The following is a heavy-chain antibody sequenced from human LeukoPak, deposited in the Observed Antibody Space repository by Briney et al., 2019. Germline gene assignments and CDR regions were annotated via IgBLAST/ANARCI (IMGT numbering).Heavy chain of an antibody. Sequence: GASAKVSCKASGYTFTSYGISWVRQAPGQGLEWMGWISAYNGNTNYAQKLQGRVTMTTDTFTSTAYMELRSLRSDDTAVYYCARDLRQQRIDYWGQGTLVTVSS. CDR2: ISAYNGNT. CDR3: ARDLRQQRIDY. V-gene: IGHV1-18*01. D-gene: IGHD6-13*01. CDR1: GYTFTSYG. J-gene: IGHJ4*02.